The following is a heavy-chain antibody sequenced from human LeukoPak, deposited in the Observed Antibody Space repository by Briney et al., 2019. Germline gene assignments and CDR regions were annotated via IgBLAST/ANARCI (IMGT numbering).Heavy chain of an antibody. V-gene: IGHV1-2*02. CDR3: AREGDYFQH. CDR1: GYTFTDYY. J-gene: IGHJ1*01. CDR2: ISPNSGGT. Sequence: GASVKVSCKASGYTFTDYYMHWVRQAPGQGLEWMGWISPNSGGTNYVQKFQGRVTMTRDTSIGTVYMELTRLTSDDTAVYYCAREGDYFQHWGQGTLVTVSS.